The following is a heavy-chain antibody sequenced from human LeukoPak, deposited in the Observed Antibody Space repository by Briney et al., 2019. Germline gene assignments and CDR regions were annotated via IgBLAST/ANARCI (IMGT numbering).Heavy chain of an antibody. CDR3: ARAPVVGATLDY. Sequence: SVKVSCKASGGTFSSYAISWVRQAPGQGLEWMGRIIPILGIANYAQKFQGRVTITADKSTSTAYMELSSLRSEDTAVYYCARAPVVGATLDYWGQGTLVTVSS. CDR2: IIPILGIA. J-gene: IGHJ4*02. CDR1: GGTFSSYA. V-gene: IGHV1-69*04. D-gene: IGHD1-26*01.